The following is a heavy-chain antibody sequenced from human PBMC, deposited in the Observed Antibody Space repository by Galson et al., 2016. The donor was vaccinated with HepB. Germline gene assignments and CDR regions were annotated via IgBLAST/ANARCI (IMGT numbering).Heavy chain of an antibody. V-gene: IGHV4-34*01. Sequence: SETLSLTCAVSGGSFSAYYWSWIRQAPGQGLEWIGEINHSGSTNYNPSLKSRVTLSVDTSKNQFSLRLSSVTVADTAVYYCARGRASWGRKDYSYGMDVWGQGSTVTVS. CDR2: INHSGST. D-gene: IGHD7-27*01. CDR3: ARGRASWGRKDYSYGMDV. CDR1: GGSFSAYY. J-gene: IGHJ6*02.